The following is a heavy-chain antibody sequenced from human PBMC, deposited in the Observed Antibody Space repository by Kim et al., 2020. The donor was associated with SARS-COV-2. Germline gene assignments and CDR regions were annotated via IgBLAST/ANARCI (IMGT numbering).Heavy chain of an antibody. CDR2: INHSGST. J-gene: IGHJ6*02. CDR1: GGSFSGYY. CDR3: ARTPYYYGSESRGMDV. V-gene: IGHV4-34*01. D-gene: IGHD3-10*01. Sequence: SETLSLTCAVYGGSFSGYYWSWIRQPPGKGLEWIGEINHSGSTNYNPSLKSRVTISVDTSKNQFSLKLSSVTAADTAVYYCARTPYYYGSESRGMDVWGQGTTVTVSS.